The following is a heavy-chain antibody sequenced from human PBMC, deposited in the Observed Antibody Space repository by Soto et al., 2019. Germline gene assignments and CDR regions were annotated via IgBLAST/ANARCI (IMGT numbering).Heavy chain of an antibody. D-gene: IGHD6-19*01. CDR3: ATVVHSSGWSYFAY. J-gene: IGHJ4*02. Sequence: ASVKVSCKVSGYTLTELSMHWGRQAPGKGLEWMGGFDPEDGETIYAQKFQGRVTMTEDTSTDTAYMELSSLRSEDTAVYYCATVVHSSGWSYFAYWGQGTLVTVSS. CDR2: FDPEDGET. V-gene: IGHV1-24*01. CDR1: GYTLTELS.